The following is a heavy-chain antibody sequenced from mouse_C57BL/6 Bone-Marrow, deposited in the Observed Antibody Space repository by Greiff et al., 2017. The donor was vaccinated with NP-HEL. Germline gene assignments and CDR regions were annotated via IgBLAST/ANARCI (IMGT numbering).Heavy chain of an antibody. Sequence: QVQLKQSGPELVKPGASVKLSCKASGYNFTSSDINWVKQRPGQGLEWIGWIYPTDGSTKYNEKFKGKATLTVATSSSTAYMELHSLTSEDSAVYFGASSVYYGNYEWYFDVWGTGTTVTVSS. J-gene: IGHJ1*03. CDR1: GYNFTSSD. V-gene: IGHV1-85*01. CDR3: ASSVYYGNYEWYFDV. CDR2: IYPTDGST. D-gene: IGHD2-1*01.